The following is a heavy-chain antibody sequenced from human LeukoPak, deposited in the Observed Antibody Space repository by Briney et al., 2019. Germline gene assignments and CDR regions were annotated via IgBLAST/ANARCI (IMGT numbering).Heavy chain of an antibody. D-gene: IGHD5-12*01. CDR3: ARTPVYSGKGHGGFDY. CDR1: GGTFSSYA. J-gene: IGHJ4*02. CDR2: IIPILGIA. V-gene: IGHV1-69*04. Sequence: SVKVSCKASGGTFSSYAISWVRQAPGQGLEWMGRIIPILGIANYAQKFQGRVTITADKSTSTAYMELSSLRSEDTAVYYCARTPVYSGKGHGGFDYWGQGTLVTVSS.